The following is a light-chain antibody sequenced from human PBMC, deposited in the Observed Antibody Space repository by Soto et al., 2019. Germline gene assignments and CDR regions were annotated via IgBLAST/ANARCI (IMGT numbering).Light chain of an antibody. Sequence: EIVLTQSPGTLSLSPGERATLSCRASQSVSSSNLAWYQQKPGQAPRLLIYDASSRATAIPDRFSGSGSGTDFTLTISRLEPEDFAVYYCQQYGSSPPITFGQGTRLEIK. CDR3: QQYGSSPPIT. CDR1: QSVSSSN. CDR2: DAS. J-gene: IGKJ5*01. V-gene: IGKV3-20*01.